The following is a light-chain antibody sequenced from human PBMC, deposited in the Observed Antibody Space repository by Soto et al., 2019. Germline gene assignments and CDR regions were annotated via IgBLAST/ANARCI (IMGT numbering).Light chain of an antibody. CDR2: GAS. CDR3: QQYNNCPGT. CDR1: QSVSSN. V-gene: IGKV3-15*01. J-gene: IGKJ1*01. Sequence: EIVMTQSPATLSVSPGERATLSCRASQSVSSNLAWYQQKPGQAPRLLIYGASTRATGIPARFSGSGSGTEFTLTISSLQSEEFAVYYCQQYNNCPGTFGQGTKVEIK.